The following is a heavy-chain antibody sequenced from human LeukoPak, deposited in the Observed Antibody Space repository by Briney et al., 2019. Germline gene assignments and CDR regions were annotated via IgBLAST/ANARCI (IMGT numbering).Heavy chain of an antibody. J-gene: IGHJ4*02. Sequence: SETLSLTCTVSGGSISSSSYYWGWIRQPPGKGLEWIGSIYYSGSAYYNPSLKSRVTISVDTSKNQFSLKLSSVTAADTAVYYCAKGSDYDRVPADYWGQGTLVTVSS. D-gene: IGHD5-12*01. CDR2: IYYSGSA. CDR3: AKGSDYDRVPADY. V-gene: IGHV4-39*07. CDR1: GGSISSSSYY.